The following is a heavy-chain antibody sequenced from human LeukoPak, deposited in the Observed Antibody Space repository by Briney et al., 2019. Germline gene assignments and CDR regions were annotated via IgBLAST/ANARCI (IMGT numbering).Heavy chain of an antibody. CDR3: ARKAYGDYAQNDY. V-gene: IGHV1-18*01. CDR2: ISGYNGDT. CDR1: GYTFTDYG. Sequence: ASVKVSCKASGYTFTDYGINWVRQAPAKGLEWMGWISGYNGDTKYAQRLQGRVTMTTDTSTSTAYMELRSLRSDDTAVYYCARKAYGDYAQNDYWGQGTLVTVSS. D-gene: IGHD4-17*01. J-gene: IGHJ4*02.